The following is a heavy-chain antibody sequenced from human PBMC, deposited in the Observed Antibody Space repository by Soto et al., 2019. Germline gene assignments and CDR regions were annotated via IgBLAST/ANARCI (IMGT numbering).Heavy chain of an antibody. J-gene: IGHJ6*02. CDR3: ARAGFGHGLEV. CDR1: GFTSSDHY. CDR2: TANKRSRYTT. V-gene: IGHV3-72*01. Sequence: EVELVESGGGLVQAGGSLRVSCGVSGFTSSDHYMDWVRQAPGKGLEWVGRTANKRSRYTTEYAASVKGRFIISRDDSNNAVYLQMNSLRIEETAVYYCARAGFGHGLEVRGQGTTVTGAS. D-gene: IGHD3-16*01.